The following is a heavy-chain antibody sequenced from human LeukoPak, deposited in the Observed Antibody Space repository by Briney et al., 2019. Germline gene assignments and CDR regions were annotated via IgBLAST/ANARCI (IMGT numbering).Heavy chain of an antibody. J-gene: IGHJ4*02. CDR3: ARLGWNYYFDY. CDR2: IYTSAST. D-gene: IGHD1-7*01. V-gene: IGHV4-4*09. CDR1: GGSISSYY. Sequence: PSETLSLTCTFSGGSISSYYWSWIRQPPGKGPEWIGYIYTSASTKYNPSLKSRVTISVDTSKNQFSLKLSSVTAADTAVYYCARLGWNYYFDYWGQGTLVTVSS.